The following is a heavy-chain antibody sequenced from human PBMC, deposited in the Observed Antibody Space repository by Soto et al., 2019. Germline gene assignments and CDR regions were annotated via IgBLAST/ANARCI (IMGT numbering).Heavy chain of an antibody. V-gene: IGHV3-15*01. CDR3: TSGTGRSDFDY. CDR2: IKSKAEGATR. J-gene: IGHJ4*02. CDR1: GFSFSDAW. Sequence: GGSLRLSCAASGFSFSDAWMSWVRQAPGKGLEWVGRIKSKAEGATRDFAAPVKGRFAISRDDSKNTLYLQMSSLKIEDSAVYYCTSGTGRSDFDYWGQGTLVTVSS. D-gene: IGHD3-3*01.